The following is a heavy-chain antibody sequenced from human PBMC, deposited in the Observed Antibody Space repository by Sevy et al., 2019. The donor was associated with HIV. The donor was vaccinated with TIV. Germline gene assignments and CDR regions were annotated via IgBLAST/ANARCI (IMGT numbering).Heavy chain of an antibody. V-gene: IGHV3-15*01. CDR2: IKSKSDAGTT. CDR1: EASEFTFSKAW. D-gene: IGHD2-15*01. CDR3: TTSAVYGSDTGCFYSTIDGPKPDAFDI. Sequence: GGSLRLSCAASEASEFTFSKAWMTWVRQAPGKGPEWVGRIKSKSDAGTTDYAAPGKGRFTISRDDSKATLYLQMNSVKIXDTAVYYCTTSAVYGSDTGCFYSTIDGPKPDAFDIWGQGTMVTVSS. J-gene: IGHJ3*02.